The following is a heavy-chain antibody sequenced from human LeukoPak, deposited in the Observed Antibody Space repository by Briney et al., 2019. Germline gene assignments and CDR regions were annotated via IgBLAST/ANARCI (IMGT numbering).Heavy chain of an antibody. J-gene: IGHJ4*02. Sequence: SETLSLTCTVSGGSISSSSYYWGWIRQPPGKGLEWIGSIYYSGSTNYNPSLKSRVTISVDTSKNQFSLKLSSVTAADTAVYYCARTCFLEWLLAFDYWGQGTLVTVSS. V-gene: IGHV4-39*07. D-gene: IGHD3-3*01. CDR2: IYYSGST. CDR1: GGSISSSSYY. CDR3: ARTCFLEWLLAFDY.